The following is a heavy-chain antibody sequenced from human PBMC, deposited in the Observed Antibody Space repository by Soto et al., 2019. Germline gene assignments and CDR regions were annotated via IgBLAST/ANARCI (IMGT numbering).Heavy chain of an antibody. CDR2: ISGSGGST. Sequence: GGSLRLSCAASGFTFSSYAMSWVRQAPGKGLEWVSAISGSGGSTYYADSVKGRFTISRDNSKNTLYLQMNRLRAEDTAVYYCAKGDIVVVVAAPDYGMDVWGQGTTVTVSS. J-gene: IGHJ6*02. CDR1: GFTFSSYA. V-gene: IGHV3-23*01. D-gene: IGHD2-15*01. CDR3: AKGDIVVVVAAPDYGMDV.